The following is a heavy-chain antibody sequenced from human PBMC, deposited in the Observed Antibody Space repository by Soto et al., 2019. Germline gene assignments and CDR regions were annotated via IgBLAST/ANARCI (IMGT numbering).Heavy chain of an antibody. D-gene: IGHD3-10*01. V-gene: IGHV4-59*01. Sequence: SETLSLTCTVSGGSISSYYWSWIRQPPGKGLEWIGYIYYSGSTNYNPSLKSRVTISVDTSKNQFSLKLSSVTAADTAVYYCARVNCYGSGSYYTLDYWGQGTLVTVS. CDR1: GGSISSYY. CDR2: IYYSGST. CDR3: ARVNCYGSGSYYTLDY. J-gene: IGHJ4*02.